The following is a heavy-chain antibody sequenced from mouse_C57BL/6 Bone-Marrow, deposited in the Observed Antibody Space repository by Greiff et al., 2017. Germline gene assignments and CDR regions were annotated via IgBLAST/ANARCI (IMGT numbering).Heavy chain of an antibody. CDR2: IYPGSGNT. Sequence: VQLQESGAELVRPGASVKLSCKASGYTFTDYYINWVKQRPGQGLEWIARIYPGSGNTYYNEKFKGKATLTAEKSSRTAYMQLSSLTSEDSAVYFCARWGSFDYWGQGTTLTVSS. V-gene: IGHV1-76*01. CDR3: ARWGSFDY. J-gene: IGHJ2*01. CDR1: GYTFTDYY.